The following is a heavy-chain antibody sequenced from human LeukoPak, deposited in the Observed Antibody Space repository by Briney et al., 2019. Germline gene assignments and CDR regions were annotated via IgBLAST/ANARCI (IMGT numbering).Heavy chain of an antibody. Sequence: GGSLRLSCAASGFTFSSYAMSWVRQAPGKGLEWVSAISGSGGSTYYVDSVKGRFTISRDNSKNTLYLQMNSLRAEDTAVYYCAKDEAGSGWYVPFDYWGQGTLVTVSS. J-gene: IGHJ4*02. CDR1: GFTFSSYA. V-gene: IGHV3-23*01. CDR3: AKDEAGSGWYVPFDY. D-gene: IGHD6-19*01. CDR2: ISGSGGST.